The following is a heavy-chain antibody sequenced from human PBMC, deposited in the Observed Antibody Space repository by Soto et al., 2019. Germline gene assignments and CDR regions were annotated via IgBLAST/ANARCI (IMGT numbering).Heavy chain of an antibody. CDR1: GGSLSNYG. V-gene: IGHV1-69*12. J-gene: IGHJ6*02. CDR3: ARGDATKIVVTTYYAMDV. Sequence: QVQLVQSGAEVKKPGSSVKVSCKASGGSLSNYGISWVRQAPGQGLEWMGGIIPVFGTANYAQKFQGRVTIPADESTSIVYMDVTSLRSEDTAVYYCARGDATKIVVTTYYAMDVWGQGTTVTVSS. CDR2: IIPVFGTA. D-gene: IGHD3-9*01.